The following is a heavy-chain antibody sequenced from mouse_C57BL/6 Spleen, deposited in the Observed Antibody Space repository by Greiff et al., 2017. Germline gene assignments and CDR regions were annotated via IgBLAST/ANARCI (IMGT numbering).Heavy chain of an antibody. CDR2: IRNKTNGYTT. J-gene: IGHJ2*01. CDR3: ARYITAFDY. CDR1: GFTFTDYY. V-gene: IGHV7-3*01. Sequence: EVKLMESGGGLVQPGGSLSLSCAASGFTFTDYYMSWVRQPPGKALEWLGFIRNKTNGYTTEYSASVKGRFTISRDNSQSILYLQMNALRAEDSATYYCARYITAFDYWGQGTTLTVSS. D-gene: IGHD4-1*01.